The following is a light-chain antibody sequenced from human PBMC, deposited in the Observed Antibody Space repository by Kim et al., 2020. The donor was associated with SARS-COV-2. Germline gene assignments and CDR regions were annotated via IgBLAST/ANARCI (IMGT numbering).Light chain of an antibody. J-gene: IGLJ3*02. CDR2: QVS. V-gene: IGLV3-1*01. CDR1: KLGDKY. Sequence: SYELTQPPSVSVSPGQTASITCSGDKLGDKYACWYQQKPGQSPVLVIYQVSKRPSGIPERFSGSNSGNTATLTISGTQAMDEADYYCQAWDSSTGVFGGGTQLTVL. CDR3: QAWDSSTGV.